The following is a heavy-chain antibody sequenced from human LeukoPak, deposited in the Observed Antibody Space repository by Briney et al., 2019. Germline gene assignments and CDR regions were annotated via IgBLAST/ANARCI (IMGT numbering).Heavy chain of an antibody. J-gene: IGHJ4*02. CDR3: AKAPTTVTTYKDY. D-gene: IGHD4-17*01. CDR1: GFTFSSYA. V-gene: IGHV3-11*01. Sequence: GGSLRLSCAASGFTFSSYAMSWIRQAPGKGLEWVSYISSSGSTIYYADSVKGRFTISRDNAKNSLYLQMNSLRAEDTAVYYCAKAPTTVTTYKDYWGQGTLVTVSS. CDR2: ISSSGSTI.